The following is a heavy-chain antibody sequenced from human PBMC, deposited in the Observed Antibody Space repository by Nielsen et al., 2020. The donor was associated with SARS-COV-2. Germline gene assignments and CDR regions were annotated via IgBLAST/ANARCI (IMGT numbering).Heavy chain of an antibody. CDR2: ISYDGSNK. D-gene: IGHD6-13*01. V-gene: IGHV3-30*18. Sequence: GGSLRLSCAASGFTFSSYGMHWVRQAPGKGLEWVAVISYDGSNKYYADSVKGRFTISRDNSKNTLYLQMNSLRAEDTAVYYCAKSSGSSWTWFDPWGQGTLVTVSS. J-gene: IGHJ5*02. CDR1: GFTFSSYG. CDR3: AKSSGSSWTWFDP.